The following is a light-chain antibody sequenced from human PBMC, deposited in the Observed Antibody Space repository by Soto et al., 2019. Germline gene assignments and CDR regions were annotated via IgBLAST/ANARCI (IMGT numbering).Light chain of an antibody. Sequence: QSALTQPASVSGSPGQSITNSCTGTSSDVGGYNYVSWYQQHPGKAPKLLIYEVSNRPSGVSNRFSGSKSGNTASLTISGLQAEDEADYYCNSYTSSRTGVFGGGTKLTVL. CDR3: NSYTSSRTGV. V-gene: IGLV2-14*01. CDR1: SSDVGGYNY. J-gene: IGLJ2*01. CDR2: EVS.